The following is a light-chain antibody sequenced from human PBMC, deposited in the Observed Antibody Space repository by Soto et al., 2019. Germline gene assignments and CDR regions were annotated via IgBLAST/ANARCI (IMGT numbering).Light chain of an antibody. CDR3: QQLNSYPRT. V-gene: IGKV1-9*01. Sequence: IQLTQSPSSLSASVGDRVTITCRASQGISSYLAWYQQKPGKAPKLLIYAASTLQSGVPSRFRGSGSGTDFTLTISSLQPEDFATYYCQQLNSYPRTFGQGTKLEIK. CDR1: QGISSY. J-gene: IGKJ2*01. CDR2: AAS.